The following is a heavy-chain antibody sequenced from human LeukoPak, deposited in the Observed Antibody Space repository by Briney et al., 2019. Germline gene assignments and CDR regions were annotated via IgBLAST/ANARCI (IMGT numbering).Heavy chain of an antibody. Sequence: ASVKVSCKASGYTFTSYAMNWVRQAPGRGLEWMGWINTNTGNPTYAQGFTGRFVFSLDTSASTAYLQISSLRAEDTAVYYCAREGDTGSFGDRFDPWGQGTLVTVSS. CDR3: AREGDTGSFGDRFDP. CDR2: INTNTGNP. CDR1: GYTFTSYA. D-gene: IGHD2-21*01. V-gene: IGHV7-4-1*02. J-gene: IGHJ5*02.